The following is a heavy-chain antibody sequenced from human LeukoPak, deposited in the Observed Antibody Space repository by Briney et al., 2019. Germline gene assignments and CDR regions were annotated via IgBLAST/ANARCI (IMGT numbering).Heavy chain of an antibody. Sequence: SVKVSCKASGGTFSSYAISWVRQAPGQGLEWMGGIIPIFGTANYAQKFQGRVTITADESTSTAYMELSSLRSEDTAVYYRARDPPLEFRRRYSPRNCSSTSCYFGLANWFDPWGQGTLVTVSS. CDR3: ARDPPLEFRRRYSPRNCSSTSCYFGLANWFDP. J-gene: IGHJ5*02. D-gene: IGHD2-2*01. CDR1: GGTFSSYA. CDR2: IIPIFGTA. V-gene: IGHV1-69*13.